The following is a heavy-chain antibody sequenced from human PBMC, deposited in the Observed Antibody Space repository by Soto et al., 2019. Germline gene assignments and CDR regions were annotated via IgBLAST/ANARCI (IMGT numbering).Heavy chain of an antibody. CDR2: IIPILNSP. D-gene: IGHD2-2*01. CDR1: GGTFGSYA. CDR3: AREAPYCTSATCPKFYDMDV. V-gene: IGHV1-69*01. Sequence: GQLVQSGAEVKGPGASIRVSCKTSGGTFGSYAITWVRRAPGQGLEWLGGIIPILNSPAYAQKFKARVVITADEITNTAYMELNSLRFDDTAVYYCAREAPYCTSATCPKFYDMDVWGQGTTGTVAS. J-gene: IGHJ6*02.